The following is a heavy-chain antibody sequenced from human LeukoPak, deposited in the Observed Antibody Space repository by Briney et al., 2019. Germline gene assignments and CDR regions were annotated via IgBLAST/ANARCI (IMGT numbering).Heavy chain of an antibody. Sequence: GGSLRLSCAASGFTFSSYDMSWVRQAPGKGLEWVSAISGSGESTYNADSVKGRFTISRDNSKNTLYLQMNRSRAEDTAVYYCAKDSRTTYDSSWLYYFDSWGQGTLVTVSS. J-gene: IGHJ4*02. D-gene: IGHD6-13*01. CDR3: AKDSRTTYDSSWLYYFDS. CDR1: GFTFSSYD. CDR2: ISGSGEST. V-gene: IGHV3-23*01.